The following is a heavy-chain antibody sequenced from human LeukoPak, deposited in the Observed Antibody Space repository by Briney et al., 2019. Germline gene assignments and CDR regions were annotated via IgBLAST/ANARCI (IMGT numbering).Heavy chain of an antibody. Sequence: GGSLRLSCGASGFTFRSYWMNWVRQAPGKGLEWVASIKQDGSEKYYVDSVKGRFTISRDNAKNSLYLQMNSLRAEDTAVYYCARDDRAGTATNIDKKPAVQHWGQGTLVTVSS. J-gene: IGHJ1*01. CDR1: GFTFRSYW. CDR3: ARDDRAGTATNIDKKPAVQH. D-gene: IGHD2/OR15-2a*01. V-gene: IGHV3-7*01. CDR2: IKQDGSEK.